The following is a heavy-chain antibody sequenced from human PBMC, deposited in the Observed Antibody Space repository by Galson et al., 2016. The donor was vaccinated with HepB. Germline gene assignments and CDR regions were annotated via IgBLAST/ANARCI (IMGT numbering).Heavy chain of an antibody. D-gene: IGHD3-10*02. Sequence: SLRLSCAASGLTFSSHAMSWVRQAPGKGLEWVSTITGSGGGTYYADSVKGRFTISGDNSKSTLYLQMNTLRAEDTAIYYCASPHYDSTNYYVREWFDPWGQGTLVTVSS. CDR2: ITGSGGGT. V-gene: IGHV3-23*01. J-gene: IGHJ5*02. CDR1: GLTFSSHA. CDR3: ASPHYDSTNYYVREWFDP.